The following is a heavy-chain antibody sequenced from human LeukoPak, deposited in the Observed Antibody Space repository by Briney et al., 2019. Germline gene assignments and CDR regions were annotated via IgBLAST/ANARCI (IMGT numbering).Heavy chain of an antibody. CDR3: AKKGQADDGGKPD. Sequence: EGSLRLSCAASGFTFSDYYMAWIRQAPGKGLEWVSYISRSISTIYYADSVKGRFTISRDNSKNTLYLQMNNLRVDDTAVYYCAKKGQADDGGKPDWGQGTLVTVST. CDR1: GFTFSDYY. CDR2: ISRSISTI. V-gene: IGHV3-11*01. J-gene: IGHJ4*02.